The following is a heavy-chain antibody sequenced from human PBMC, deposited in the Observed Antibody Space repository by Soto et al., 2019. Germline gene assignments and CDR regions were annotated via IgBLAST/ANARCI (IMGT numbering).Heavy chain of an antibody. J-gene: IGHJ4*02. CDR2: IYSGGSI. V-gene: IGHV4-30-4*01. CDR3: ARGPSGDKLDY. Sequence: QVQLQESGPGLVKPSQILSLTWIVSGGSISNVNDCWSWIRQRPDKGLEWIGHIYSGGSIYNNPSLTSRVTILVDTSKNQISLQLSSVSAAATAVYYCARGPSGDKLDYWGQGTLVTVSS. CDR1: GGSISNVNDC. D-gene: IGHD7-27*01.